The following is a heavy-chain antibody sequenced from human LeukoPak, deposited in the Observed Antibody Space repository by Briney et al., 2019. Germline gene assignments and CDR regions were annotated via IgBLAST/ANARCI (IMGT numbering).Heavy chain of an antibody. CDR2: ISSSSSSI. V-gene: IGHV3-21*01. J-gene: IGHJ5*02. Sequence: GGSLRLSCAASGFTFSSYSMNWVHQAPGKGLKWVSSISSSSSSIYYVDSAKGRFTISRDNAKNSLYLQMNSLRAEDTAVYYCARGVAVAGTWYWFDPWGQGTLVTVSS. D-gene: IGHD6-19*01. CDR3: ARGVAVAGTWYWFDP. CDR1: GFTFSSYS.